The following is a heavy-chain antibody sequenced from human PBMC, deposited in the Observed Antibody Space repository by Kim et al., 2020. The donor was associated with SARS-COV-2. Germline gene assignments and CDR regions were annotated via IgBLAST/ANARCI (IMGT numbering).Heavy chain of an antibody. D-gene: IGHD1-1*01. J-gene: IGHJ4*02. V-gene: IGHV7-4-1*02. CDR3: ARDSGTYYFDY. CDR2: P. Sequence: PTYAQGFTGRFVFSLDTSVSTAYLQISSLKAEDTAVYYCARDSGTYYFDYWGQGTLVTVSS.